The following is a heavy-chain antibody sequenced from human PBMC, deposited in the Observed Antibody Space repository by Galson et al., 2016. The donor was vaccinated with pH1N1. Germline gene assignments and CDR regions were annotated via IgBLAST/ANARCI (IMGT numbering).Heavy chain of an antibody. V-gene: IGHV4-61*02. CDR1: GVSVNSPTYY. CDR2: FHTSGST. CDR3: AREADSSDSTGYYYKAFDY. J-gene: IGHJ4*02. Sequence: TLSLTCTVSGVSVNSPTYYWSWIRQPAGKGLEWIGRFHTSGSTNYKPSLNSRVTISLEASNNQFSLKLTSVTAADAAVYYCAREADSSDSTGYYYKAFDYWGQGILVTVSS. D-gene: IGHD3-22*01.